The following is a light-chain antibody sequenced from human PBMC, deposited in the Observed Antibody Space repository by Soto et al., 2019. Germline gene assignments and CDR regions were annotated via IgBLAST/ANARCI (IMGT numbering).Light chain of an antibody. CDR3: QQYNSYSPMYT. CDR1: QSISSW. CDR2: DAS. J-gene: IGKJ2*01. Sequence: IQLTHSPSTLSTPVLDRVTLTFLASQSISSWLAWYQQKPGKAPKFLIYDASSLESGFPSRFSGSGSGTEFTLTIRRLQPDDFATYYCQQYNSYSPMYTCGKGHTVDIK. V-gene: IGKV1-5*01.